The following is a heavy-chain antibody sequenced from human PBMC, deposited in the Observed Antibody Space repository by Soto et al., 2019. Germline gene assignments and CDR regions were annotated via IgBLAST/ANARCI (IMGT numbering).Heavy chain of an antibody. CDR2: IYYSGST. V-gene: IGHV4-39*01. CDR3: ARLVVVTAKYAFDI. Sequence: SLTCTVSGGSISSSSYYWGWIRQPPGKGLEWIGSIYYSGSTYYNPSLKSRVTISVDTSKNQFSLKLSSVTAADTAVYYCARLVVVTAKYAFDIWGQGTMVTVSS. J-gene: IGHJ3*02. CDR1: GGSISSSSYY. D-gene: IGHD2-21*02.